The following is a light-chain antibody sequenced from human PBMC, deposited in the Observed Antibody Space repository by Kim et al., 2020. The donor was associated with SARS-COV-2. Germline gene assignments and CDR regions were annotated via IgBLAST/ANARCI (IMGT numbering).Light chain of an antibody. CDR3: QQYGSSPQT. J-gene: IGKJ2*01. V-gene: IGKV3-20*01. CDR1: QSVSSSY. Sequence: LSPGESATLSCRASQSVSSSYLAWYQQKPGQAPRLLIYGASSRATDIPDKFSGSGSGTDFTLTISRLEPEDFAVYYCQQYGSSPQTFGQGTKLEI. CDR2: GAS.